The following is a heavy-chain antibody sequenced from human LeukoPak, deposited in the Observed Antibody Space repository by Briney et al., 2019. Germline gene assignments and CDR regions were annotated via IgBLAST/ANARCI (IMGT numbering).Heavy chain of an antibody. CDR3: AKGGKWDVTPFDY. CDR1: GFTFTSYS. V-gene: IGHV3-23*01. J-gene: IGHJ4*02. D-gene: IGHD1-26*01. CDR2: ISGSGGST. Sequence: GGSLRLSCAASGFTFTSYSMNWVRQAPGKGLEWVSTISGSGGSTYYADSVKGRFTISRDNSKNTLYLQVNSLRAEDTAVYYCAKGGKWDVTPFDYWGQGTLVTVSS.